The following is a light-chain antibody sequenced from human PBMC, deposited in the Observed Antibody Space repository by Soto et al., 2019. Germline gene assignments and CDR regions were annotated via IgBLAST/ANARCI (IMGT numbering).Light chain of an antibody. J-gene: IGLJ1*01. Sequence: QSVLTQPPSASGSPGQSVAISCTGTSNDVGGYNYVSWYQQHPGKAPKLIIYEVSKRPSDIPDRFSGSKSGNTASLAVSGLQAEDEADYYCSSYAATNNYVFGTGTQLTVL. V-gene: IGLV2-8*01. CDR3: SSYAATNNYV. CDR1: SNDVGGYNY. CDR2: EVS.